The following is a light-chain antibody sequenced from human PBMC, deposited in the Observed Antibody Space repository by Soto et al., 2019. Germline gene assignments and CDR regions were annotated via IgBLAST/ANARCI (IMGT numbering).Light chain of an antibody. CDR1: QSMSSY. Sequence: DIQMTQSPSSLSASVGDRVTITCRARQSMSSYLNWYQQKPGKAPKLLIYAASSLQSGVPSRFSGSGSGTAFTLTISSLQPEDFATYYWHQSYSTPPITVGQGTRLEIK. CDR3: HQSYSTPPIT. J-gene: IGKJ5*01. V-gene: IGKV1-39*01. CDR2: AAS.